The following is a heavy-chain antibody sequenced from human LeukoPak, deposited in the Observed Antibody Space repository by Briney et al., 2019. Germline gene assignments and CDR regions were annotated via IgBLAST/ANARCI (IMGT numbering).Heavy chain of an antibody. CDR3: AREDYYGSAADY. V-gene: IGHV4-4*07. CDR1: GGSISSYY. Sequence: SETLSLTCTVSGGSISSYYWSWTRQPAGKGLEWIGRIYPSGSTNYSPSLKSRVAMSIDTSKRQFSLKLNSVTAADTAVYYCAREDYYGSAADYWGQGTLVTVSS. CDR2: IYPSGST. J-gene: IGHJ4*02. D-gene: IGHD3-10*01.